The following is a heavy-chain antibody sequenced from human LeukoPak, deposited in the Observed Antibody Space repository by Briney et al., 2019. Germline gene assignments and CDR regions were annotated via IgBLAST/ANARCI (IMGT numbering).Heavy chain of an antibody. CDR3: ARVAYCGGDCYLDAFDI. V-gene: IGHV3-21*01. CDR1: GFTFSSYS. CDR2: ISSSSSYI. J-gene: IGHJ3*02. Sequence: GGSLRLSCAASGFTFSSYSMNWVRQTPGMGLEWVSSISSSSSYIYYADSVKGRFTISRDNAKNSLYLQMNSLRAEDTAVYYCARVAYCGGDCYLDAFDIWGQGTMVTVSS. D-gene: IGHD2-21*02.